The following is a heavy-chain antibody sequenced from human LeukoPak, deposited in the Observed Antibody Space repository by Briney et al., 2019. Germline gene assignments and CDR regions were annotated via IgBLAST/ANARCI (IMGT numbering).Heavy chain of an antibody. D-gene: IGHD2-15*01. V-gene: IGHV3-23*01. J-gene: IGHJ3*01. CDR3: AKSNYYCSDSCQPDDAFDV. CDR2: ISNTAGFT. CDR1: GFTSSTYA. Sequence: GGSLRLSCAASGFTSSTYAMSWVRQVPGKGLEWVSGISNTAGFTYYADSVKGRFTISRDNSKNTLYLQLNSLRAEDTAVYYCAKSNYYCSDSCQPDDAFDVWGQGTMVTVSS.